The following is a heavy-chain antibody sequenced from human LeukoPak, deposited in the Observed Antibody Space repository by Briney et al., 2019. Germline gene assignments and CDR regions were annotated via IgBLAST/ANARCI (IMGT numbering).Heavy chain of an antibody. D-gene: IGHD3-10*01. Sequence: PGGSLRLSCAASGFTFSSYAMHWVRQAPGKGLEWVALIWYDGSNKYYTDSVKGRFTISRDNSKNTLYLQMNSLRAEDAAVYYCASGSRNYFGYWGQGTLVTVSS. CDR2: IWYDGSNK. V-gene: IGHV3-33*01. CDR1: GFTFSSYA. CDR3: ASGSRNYFGY. J-gene: IGHJ4*02.